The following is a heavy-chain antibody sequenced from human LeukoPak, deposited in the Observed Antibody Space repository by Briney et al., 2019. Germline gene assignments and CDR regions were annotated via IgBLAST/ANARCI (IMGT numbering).Heavy chain of an antibody. Sequence: SETLSLTCTVSGGSISSYYSSWIRQPPGKGLEWIGYIYYSGSTNYNPSLKSRVTISVDTSKNQFSLKLSSVTAADTAVYYCAIDTVAGNKLHWFDPWGQGTLVTVSS. D-gene: IGHD6-19*01. CDR3: AIDTVAGNKLHWFDP. V-gene: IGHV4-59*01. CDR1: GGSISSYY. CDR2: IYYSGST. J-gene: IGHJ5*02.